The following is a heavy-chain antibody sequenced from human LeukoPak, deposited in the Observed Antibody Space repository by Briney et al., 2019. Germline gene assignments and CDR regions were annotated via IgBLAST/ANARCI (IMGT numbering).Heavy chain of an antibody. Sequence: GRSLRLSCAASGFTFSSYWMNWVRQAPGKGLEWVANIKQDGSEKYYVDSVKGRFTISRDNAKNSLYLQMNSLRAEDTAVYYCARGSSTYYYDSSGYYFDYWGQGTLVTVSS. CDR2: IKQDGSEK. CDR1: GFTFSSYW. J-gene: IGHJ4*02. V-gene: IGHV3-7*04. D-gene: IGHD3-22*01. CDR3: ARGSSTYYYDSSGYYFDY.